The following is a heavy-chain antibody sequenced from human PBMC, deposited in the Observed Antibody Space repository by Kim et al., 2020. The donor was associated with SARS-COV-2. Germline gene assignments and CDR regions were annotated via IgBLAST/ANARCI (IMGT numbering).Heavy chain of an antibody. CDR2: INPKSGDT. D-gene: IGHD3-9*01. Sequence: ASVKVSCKASGYTFTGHFMHWVRQAPGQGLEWMGCINPKSGDTKYAQEFQGRVTMTSDASITTAYMEVSRLRSDDTAVYFCVRDDWYHFDYWGQGTLVTVSS. J-gene: IGHJ4*02. CDR1: GYTFTGHF. V-gene: IGHV1-2*02. CDR3: VRDDWYHFDY.